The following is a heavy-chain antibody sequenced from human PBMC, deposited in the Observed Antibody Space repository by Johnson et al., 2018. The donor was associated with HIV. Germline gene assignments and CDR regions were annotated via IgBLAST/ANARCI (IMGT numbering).Heavy chain of an antibody. V-gene: IGHV3-30*04. D-gene: IGHD3-22*01. CDR1: GFTFSSYA. CDR2: ISYDGSNK. J-gene: IGHJ3*02. Sequence: VQLVESGGGVVQPGRSLRLSCAASGFTFSSYAMHWVRQAPGKGLEWVAVISYDGSNKYYADSVKGRFTISRDNAKNSLYLQMNSLSAEDTAVYYCARGMSSGPWAGGDAFDIWGQGTMVTVSS. CDR3: ARGMSSGPWAGGDAFDI.